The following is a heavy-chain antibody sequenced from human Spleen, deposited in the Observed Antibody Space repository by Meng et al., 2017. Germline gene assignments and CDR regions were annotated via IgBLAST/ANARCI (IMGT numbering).Heavy chain of an antibody. CDR1: GDSITNNNYY. Sequence: SETLSLTCTVSGDSITNNNYYWGWIRQPPGKGLEWIGSIYHSGTAYYNRSLRGRVTISVDTSKNQLSLRLTSVAAADTAVFYCAGQTIIVAGPTPSYYFDFWGQGALVTVSS. CDR3: AGQTIIVAGPTPSYYFDF. V-gene: IGHV4-39*07. J-gene: IGHJ4*02. D-gene: IGHD6-19*01. CDR2: IYHSGTA.